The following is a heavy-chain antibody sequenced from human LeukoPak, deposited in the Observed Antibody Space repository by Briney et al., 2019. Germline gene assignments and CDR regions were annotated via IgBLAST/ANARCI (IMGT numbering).Heavy chain of an antibody. CDR1: GFTFSSYA. J-gene: IGHJ4*02. D-gene: IGHD3-3*01. CDR2: ISGSCGST. CDR3: AKSHPEDYDFRSGYYRDSYYFDY. Sequence: GGSLRLSCAASGFTFSSYAMSWVRQAPGKGLEGVSAISGSCGSTYYADSVKGRFTISRDNAKNTLYLQMNSLRAEDTAVYYCAKSHPEDYDFRSGYYRDSYYFDYWGQGTLVTVSS. V-gene: IGHV3-23*01.